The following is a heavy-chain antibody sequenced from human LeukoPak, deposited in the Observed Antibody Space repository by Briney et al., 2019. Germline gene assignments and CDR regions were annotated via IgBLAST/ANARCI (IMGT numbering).Heavy chain of an antibody. CDR2: IYYSGST. CDR1: GGSISSYY. V-gene: IGHV4-59*01. CDR3: AGGVEMATIRSYYFDY. Sequence: PSETLSLTCTVSGGSISSYYWSWIRQPAGKGLEWIGYIYYSGSTNYNPSLKSRVTISVDTSKNQFSLKLSSVTAADTAVYYCAGGVEMATIRSYYFDYWGQGTLVTVSS. J-gene: IGHJ4*02. D-gene: IGHD5-24*01.